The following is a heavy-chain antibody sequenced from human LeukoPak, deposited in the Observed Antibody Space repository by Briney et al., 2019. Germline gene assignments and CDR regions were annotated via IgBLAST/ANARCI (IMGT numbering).Heavy chain of an antibody. J-gene: IGHJ6*03. CDR1: EYTFTGYY. V-gene: IGHV1-2*02. D-gene: IGHD5-18*01. CDR2: INPNSGGT. Sequence: ASVKVSCKASEYTFTGYYIHWVRQAPRQGLEWMGWINPNSGGTIYAQNFRGRVTMTRDTSISTAYMELSSLGSDDTAVYYCARGVNTAMVPYYYYMDVWGKGTTVTVSS. CDR3: ARGVNTAMVPYYYYMDV.